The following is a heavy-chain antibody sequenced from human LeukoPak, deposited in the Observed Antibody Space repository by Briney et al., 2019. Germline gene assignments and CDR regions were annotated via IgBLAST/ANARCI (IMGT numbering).Heavy chain of an antibody. V-gene: IGHV3-23*01. CDR2: ISGSGGST. J-gene: IGHJ6*02. Sequence: QPGGSLRLSCAASGFTFSSYAMSWVRQAPGKGLEWVTAISGSGGSTYYADYVKGRFTISRDNSKTTLYLQMNSLRAEDTAVYYCAEESLRYFDWALACGRFRYYYYGMDVWGQGTTVTVSS. D-gene: IGHD3-9*01. CDR1: GFTFSSYA. CDR3: AEESLRYFDWALACGRFRYYYYGMDV.